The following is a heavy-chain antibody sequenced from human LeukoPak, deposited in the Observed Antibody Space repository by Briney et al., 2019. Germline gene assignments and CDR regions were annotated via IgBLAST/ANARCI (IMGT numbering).Heavy chain of an antibody. CDR2: IYYSGST. D-gene: IGHD3-10*01. Sequence: PSETLSLTCTVSGGSINSSSYYWGWIRQPPGKGLEWIGTIYYSGSTYYNPSLKSRVTISVDTSKNQFSLKLSSVTASDTAVYYCARRFAPSRNDAFDNWGQGTMVTVSS. CDR3: ARRFAPSRNDAFDN. CDR1: GGSINSSSYY. V-gene: IGHV4-39*01. J-gene: IGHJ3*02.